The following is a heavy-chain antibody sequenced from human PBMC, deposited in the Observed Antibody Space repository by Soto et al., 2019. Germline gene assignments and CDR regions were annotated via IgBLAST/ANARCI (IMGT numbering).Heavy chain of an antibody. CDR3: ARVDGLGSYSRAYYFYGMDV. V-gene: IGHV3-30*03. D-gene: IGHD3-10*01. J-gene: IGHJ6*02. CDR1: GFTFSSFG. Sequence: VQLVESGGGVVQPGRSLRVSCVASGFTFSSFGMHWVRQAPGKGLEWVAITSYDGYNQYYSGSVKGRFTVSRDNSKNTLYLQMSSLRREDTAGYYCARVDGLGSYSRAYYFYGMDVWGQGTTVTVSS. CDR2: TSYDGYNQ.